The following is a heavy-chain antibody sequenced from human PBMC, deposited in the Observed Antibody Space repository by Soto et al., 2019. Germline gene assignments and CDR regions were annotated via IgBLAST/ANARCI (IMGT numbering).Heavy chain of an antibody. J-gene: IGHJ5*02. CDR1: GFTFRSYA. CDR3: AKYDSLGWFFPLDA. CDR2: ISGGGSDT. D-gene: IGHD3-3*01. V-gene: IGHV3-23*01. Sequence: EVHLLESGGGLVQPGGSLRLSCSASGFTFRSYAMSWVRQAPGKGLEWVSGISGGGSDTYYSDSVRGRFTISRDNSKNTLYLQMNSLRVEDSAVYFCAKYDSLGWFFPLDAWGQGTLVTVSS.